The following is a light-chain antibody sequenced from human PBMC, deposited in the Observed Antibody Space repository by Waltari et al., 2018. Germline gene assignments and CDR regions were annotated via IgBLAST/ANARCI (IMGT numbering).Light chain of an antibody. V-gene: IGKV3-15*01. Sequence: EIVMTQSPATLSVSPGERATLSCRASQNVYTNLAWYQQKPGQAPRLLIYGASTRATDIPARFSGSGSWTEFTLTISSLESEDFAIFYCQQYMNWPRTFGQGTKVEIK. J-gene: IGKJ1*01. CDR2: GAS. CDR3: QQYMNWPRT. CDR1: QNVYTN.